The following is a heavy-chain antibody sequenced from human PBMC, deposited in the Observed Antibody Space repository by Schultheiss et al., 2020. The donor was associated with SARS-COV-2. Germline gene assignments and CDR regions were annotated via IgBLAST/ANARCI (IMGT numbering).Heavy chain of an antibody. V-gene: IGHV4-4*07. Sequence: SQTLSLTCTVSGGSISSYYWSWIRQPAGKGLEWIGRIYTSGSTNYNPSLKSRVTISVDTSKNQFSLKLSSVTAADTAVYYCARLKVRTGTTNWFDPWGQGTLVTVSS. CDR3: ARLKVRTGTTNWFDP. CDR2: IYTSGST. D-gene: IGHD1-7*01. J-gene: IGHJ5*02. CDR1: GGSISSYY.